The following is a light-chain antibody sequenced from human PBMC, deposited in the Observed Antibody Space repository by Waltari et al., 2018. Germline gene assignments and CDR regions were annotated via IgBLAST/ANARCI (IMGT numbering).Light chain of an antibody. J-gene: IGLJ2*01. V-gene: IGLV3-21*03. CDR2: EDK. CDR3: QVWDRTGDHVI. Sequence: YVLTQPPSVSVTPGRTARIPCGGNNIGRKTVHWYQQKPGQAPVLVVYEDKERPSGIPERFSASNSGNTATLTISGVAAGDKADYYCQVWDRTGDHVIFGGGTKLTVL. CDR1: NIGRKT.